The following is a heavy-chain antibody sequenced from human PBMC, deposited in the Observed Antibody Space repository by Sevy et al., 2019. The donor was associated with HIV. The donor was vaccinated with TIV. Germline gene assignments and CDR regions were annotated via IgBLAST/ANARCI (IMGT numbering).Heavy chain of an antibody. Sequence: SETLSLTCTVSGGSISSGDYYWSWIRQPPGKGLEYIGYIYYSGSTYYNPSLKSRVTISLDTSKHQFSLKLSSVTAADTAVYFCARLNYYGSGNYGRPHDYWGQGTLVTVSS. D-gene: IGHD3-10*01. CDR1: GGSISSGDYY. V-gene: IGHV4-30-4*01. J-gene: IGHJ4*02. CDR3: ARLNYYGSGNYGRPHDY. CDR2: IYYSGST.